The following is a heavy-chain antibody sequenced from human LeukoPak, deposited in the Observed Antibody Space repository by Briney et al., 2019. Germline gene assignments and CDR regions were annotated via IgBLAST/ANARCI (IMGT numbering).Heavy chain of an antibody. Sequence: PGGSLRLSCAASGFTFSSYAMSWVRQAPGKGLEWVSVINRSGGSIHCADSVKGRVTISRDNSKNTLYLQMNSLRAEDTAVYYCAKGRAVEVVAAFNYWGQGTVVTVSS. V-gene: IGHV3-23*01. J-gene: IGHJ4*02. CDR1: GFTFSSYA. CDR2: INRSGGSI. CDR3: AKGRAVEVVAAFNY. D-gene: IGHD2-15*01.